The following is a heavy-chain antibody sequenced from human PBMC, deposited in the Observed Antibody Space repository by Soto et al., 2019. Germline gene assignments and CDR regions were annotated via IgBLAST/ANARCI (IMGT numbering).Heavy chain of an antibody. CDR3: ARDDRYNSAWYYFEY. J-gene: IGHJ4*02. D-gene: IGHD6-19*01. V-gene: IGHV4-61*03. Sequence: QVQLQESGPGLVKPSETLSLTCTVSGGSVSSGSFYWSWLRQPPGKGLEWIGNVYYSGGTNYNPYLKCRVTIPVDTSKNHFSLKLPSVTAADTAVYYCARDDRYNSAWYYFEYWGQGSLVTVSS. CDR2: VYYSGGT. CDR1: GGSVSSGSFY.